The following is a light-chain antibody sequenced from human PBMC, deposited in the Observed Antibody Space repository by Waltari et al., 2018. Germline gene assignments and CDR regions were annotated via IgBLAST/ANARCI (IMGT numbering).Light chain of an antibody. V-gene: IGLV2-23*02. CDR1: SSDVGGYSL. CDR2: EVP. CDR3: CSYAGGDTLI. Sequence: QSALTQPASVSASPGQSITISCTRTSSDVGGYSLVSWSQQHPGKAPTVIIYEVPKRPSGVSNRFSGSKSGNTASLTSSGLQAEDEADYYCCSYAGGDTLIFGGGTKLTVL. J-gene: IGLJ2*01.